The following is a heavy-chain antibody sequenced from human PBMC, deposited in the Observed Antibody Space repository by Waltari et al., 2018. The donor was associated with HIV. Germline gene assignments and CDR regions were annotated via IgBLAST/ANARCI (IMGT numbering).Heavy chain of an antibody. D-gene: IGHD2-21*02. V-gene: IGHV3-23*01. J-gene: IGHJ4*02. Sequence: EVQLLESGGGLIQPGGSLRLSCAASGFTFSTYAMSWVRQAPGKGLEWVSVISGDVSTYYADSVKGRFIISRDNSKSTVYLQMNDLRAEDTALYYCAKIVVVAGTSADFWGQGVVVTVSS. CDR2: ISGDVST. CDR1: GFTFSTYA. CDR3: AKIVVVAGTSADF.